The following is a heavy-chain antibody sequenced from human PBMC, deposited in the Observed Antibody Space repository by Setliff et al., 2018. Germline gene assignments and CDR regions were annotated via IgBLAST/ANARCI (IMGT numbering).Heavy chain of an antibody. CDR1: GGSLSYYS. CDR2: VNASGSS. D-gene: IGHD2-2*01. J-gene: IGHJ4*02. CDR3: ASCRYQVPYNY. Sequence: SETLSLTCAVYGGSLSYYSWTWIRHSPGKGLEWIGEVNASGSSHYTPSLKSRVTISVDTSKNQFSLKLSSVTAADTAVYYCASCRYQVPYNYWGQGTLVTVSS. V-gene: IGHV4-34*01.